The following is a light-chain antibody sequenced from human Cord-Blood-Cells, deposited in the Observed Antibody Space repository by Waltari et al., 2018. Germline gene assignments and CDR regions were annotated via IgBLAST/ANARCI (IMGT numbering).Light chain of an antibody. CDR3: QQYYSSPHT. J-gene: IGKJ2*01. Sequence: DIVITQSPYSLAVSLGERATINCTSSQSVLFSSNNKNYLAWYQQKPGQPPKLLIYWASTRQPGGPVRFSASGSGADLTHTTSSLQAADGAMYFRQQYYSSPHTVGQGTKLEIK. CDR2: WAS. CDR1: QSVLFSSNNKNY. V-gene: IGKV4-1*01.